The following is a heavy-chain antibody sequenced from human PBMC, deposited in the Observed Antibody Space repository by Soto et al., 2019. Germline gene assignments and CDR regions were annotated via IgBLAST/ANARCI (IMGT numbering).Heavy chain of an antibody. Sequence: EVQLVESGGGLVQPGGSLKLSCAVSGFTFSVSAIHWVRQASGKGLEGVGRIRSKADNYATAYGASVKGRFSISRDDSKNTAYLQMGSLNTEDTAVYYCARLAEWEYYDGMDVWGQGTTVTVSS. J-gene: IGHJ6*02. CDR1: GFTFSVSA. CDR2: IRSKADNYAT. D-gene: IGHD1-26*01. CDR3: ARLAEWEYYDGMDV. V-gene: IGHV3-73*02.